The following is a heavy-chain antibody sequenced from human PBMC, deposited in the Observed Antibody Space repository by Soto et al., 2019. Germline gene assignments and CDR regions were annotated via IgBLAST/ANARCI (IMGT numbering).Heavy chain of an antibody. D-gene: IGHD2-21*02. CDR3: AKVLVTASYSLDF. CDR1: GFTFSSYA. CDR2: ISDSDGST. Sequence: GGSLRLSCAASGFTFSSYAMSWVRQAPGKGLEWVSGISDSDGSTYYADSVKGRVTISRDNSKNSLYLQMNILRAEDTALYYWAKVLVTASYSLDFWGQGTMVTVSS. V-gene: IGHV3-23*01. J-gene: IGHJ3*01.